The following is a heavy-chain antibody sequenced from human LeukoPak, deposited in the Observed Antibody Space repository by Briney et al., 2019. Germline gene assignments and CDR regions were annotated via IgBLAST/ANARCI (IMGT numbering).Heavy chain of an antibody. CDR2: LGIAGDT. Sequence: GGSLRLSCAASGFTVSSYAMHWVRQPIGKGLEWVSALGIAGDTFYPGSVKGRFTISRENAKNSLYLQMNSLRAEDTAMYYCARQKQSHGNFDCWGQGTLVTVFS. CDR3: ARQKQSHGNFDC. J-gene: IGHJ4*02. CDR1: GFTVSSYA. D-gene: IGHD1-26*01. V-gene: IGHV3-13*01.